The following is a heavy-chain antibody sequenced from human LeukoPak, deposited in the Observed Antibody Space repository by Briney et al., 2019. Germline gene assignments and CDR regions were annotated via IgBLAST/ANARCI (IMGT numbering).Heavy chain of an antibody. J-gene: IGHJ4*02. CDR3: AKDLGTYYYDSSVVY. CDR1: GFTFSDYY. V-gene: IGHV3-11*01. CDR2: ISSSGSTI. D-gene: IGHD3-22*01. Sequence: GGSLRLSCAASGFTFSDYYMSWIRQAPGKGLEWVSYISSSGSTIYYADSVKGRFTISRDNSKNTLYLQMNSLRAEDTAVYYCAKDLGTYYYDSSVVYWGQGTLVTVSS.